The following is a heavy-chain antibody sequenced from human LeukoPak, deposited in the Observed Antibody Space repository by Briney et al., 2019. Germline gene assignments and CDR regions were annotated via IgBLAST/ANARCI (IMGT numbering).Heavy chain of an antibody. J-gene: IGHJ4*02. CDR1: GVTFRSYS. CDR2: ISSSSSSV. V-gene: IGHV3-21*01. Sequence: GGSLRLSRAASGVTFRSYSMKWVRQAPGKGLEWVSSISSSSSSVYYADSVKGRFTISRDNAKNSLYLQMNSLRAEDTAVYDCASVYDFLRGDFGGQGTRVTVSS. D-gene: IGHD3-3*01. CDR3: ASVYDFLRGDF.